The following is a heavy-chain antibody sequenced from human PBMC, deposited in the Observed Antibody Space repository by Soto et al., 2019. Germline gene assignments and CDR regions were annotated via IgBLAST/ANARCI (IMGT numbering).Heavy chain of an antibody. CDR3: AKGGPRTFDY. Sequence: QVQLVESGGGVVQPGRSLRLSCAASGFTFSSYGMHWVRQAPGKGLEWVAVISYDGSNKYYADSVKGRFTISRDNSKNTLYLQMNSLRAEDTAVYYCAKGGPRTFDYWGQGTLVTVSS. J-gene: IGHJ4*02. CDR1: GFTFSSYG. CDR2: ISYDGSNK. V-gene: IGHV3-30*18.